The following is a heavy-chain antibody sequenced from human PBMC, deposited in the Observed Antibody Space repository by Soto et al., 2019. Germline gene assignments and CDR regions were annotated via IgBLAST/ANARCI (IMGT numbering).Heavy chain of an antibody. CDR1: GFTFSNYP. J-gene: IGHJ4*02. Sequence: VQVLESGGGLVQPGVSLRLSCAASGFTFSNYPMSWVRQAPGKGLEWVSGMSGSGASTYYADSVKGRFTISRDNSKSALYLQMNSLRGEDPAIYYCAKVGSGWYYFDYWGQGALVTVSS. CDR2: MSGSGAST. CDR3: AKVGSGWYYFDY. D-gene: IGHD6-19*01. V-gene: IGHV3-23*01.